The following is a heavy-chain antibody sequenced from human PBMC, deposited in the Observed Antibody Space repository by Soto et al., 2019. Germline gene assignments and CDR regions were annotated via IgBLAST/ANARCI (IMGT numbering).Heavy chain of an antibody. V-gene: IGHV1-58*01. CDR2: IVVGSGNT. D-gene: IGHD6-19*01. J-gene: IGHJ6*02. CDR3: AAGSGSGWYSPTYYYYGMDV. Sequence: SVKVSCKASGCTFTSSAVQWVRQARGQRLEWIGWIVVGSGNTNYAQKFQERVTITRDMSTSTAYMELSSLRSEDTAVYYCAAGSGSGWYSPTYYYYGMDVWGQETTSTV. CDR1: GCTFTSSA.